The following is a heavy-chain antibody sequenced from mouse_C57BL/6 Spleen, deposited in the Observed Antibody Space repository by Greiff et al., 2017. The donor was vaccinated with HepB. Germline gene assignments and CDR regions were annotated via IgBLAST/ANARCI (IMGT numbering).Heavy chain of an antibody. V-gene: IGHV1-50*01. J-gene: IGHJ1*03. CDR2: IAPSDSYP. CDR1: GYTFTSYW. D-gene: IGHD1-1*01. CDR3: ALITTVDKGYFDV. Sequence: QVQLQQPGAELVKPGASVKLSCKASGYTFTSYWMRWVKQRPGQGLEWIGEIAPSDSYPTYNQKFKGKATLTVDTSSSTAYMQLSSLTSEDSAVYSCALITTVDKGYFDVWGTGTTVTVSS.